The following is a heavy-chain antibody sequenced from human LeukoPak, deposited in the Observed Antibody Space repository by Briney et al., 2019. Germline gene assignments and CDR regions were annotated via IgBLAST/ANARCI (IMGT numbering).Heavy chain of an antibody. CDR2: ITGGTT. Sequence: GGPLTLFCTACGFLLGVYLVRCSPHARGRAREGRGFITGGTTEYAASVKGRFTISRDDSTNIAYLQINKLTTEDPAGYYVSRGSGWLSVYWGQGTLVTVSS. CDR3: SRGSGWLSVY. V-gene: IGHV3-49*03. CDR1: GFLLGVYL. J-gene: IGHJ4*02. D-gene: IGHD6-19*01.